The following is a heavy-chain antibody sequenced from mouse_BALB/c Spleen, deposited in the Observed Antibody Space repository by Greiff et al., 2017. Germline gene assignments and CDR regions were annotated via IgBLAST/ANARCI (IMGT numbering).Heavy chain of an antibody. Sequence: DLVKPGASVKLSCKASGYTFTSYWINWIKQRPGQGLEWIGRIAPGSGSTYYNEMFKGKATLTVDTSSSTAYIQLSSLSSEDSAVYFCARRLPFDYWGQGTTLTVSS. J-gene: IGHJ2*01. CDR1: GYTFTSYW. D-gene: IGHD1-2*01. CDR3: ARRLPFDY. CDR2: IAPGSGST. V-gene: IGHV1S41*01.